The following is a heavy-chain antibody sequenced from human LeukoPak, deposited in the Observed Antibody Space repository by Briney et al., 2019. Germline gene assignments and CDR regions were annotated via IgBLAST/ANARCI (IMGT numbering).Heavy chain of an antibody. V-gene: IGHV3-23*01. D-gene: IGHD4-17*01. CDR1: GFTFSSYA. CDR3: AEDLGYGDYVLPFADY. J-gene: IGHJ4*02. Sequence: PGGSLRLSCAASGFTFSSYAMSWVRQAPGKGLEWVSAISGSGGSTYYADSVKGRFTISRDNSKNTLYLQMNSLRAEDTAVYYCAEDLGYGDYVLPFADYWGQGTLVTVSS. CDR2: ISGSGGST.